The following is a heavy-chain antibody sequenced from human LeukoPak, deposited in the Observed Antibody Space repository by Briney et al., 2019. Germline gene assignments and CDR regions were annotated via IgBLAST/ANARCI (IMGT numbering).Heavy chain of an antibody. J-gene: IGHJ4*02. Sequence: SETLSLTCTVSGGSISSSSYYWGWLRQPPGKGLEWFGSIYYSGSTYYNPSLKSRVAISVDTSKNQFSLKLSSVTAADTAVYYCARDRRYYGSGSYYYQFDYWGQGTLVTVSS. V-gene: IGHV4-39*07. D-gene: IGHD3-10*01. CDR2: IYYSGST. CDR3: ARDRRYYGSGSYYYQFDY. CDR1: GGSISSSSYY.